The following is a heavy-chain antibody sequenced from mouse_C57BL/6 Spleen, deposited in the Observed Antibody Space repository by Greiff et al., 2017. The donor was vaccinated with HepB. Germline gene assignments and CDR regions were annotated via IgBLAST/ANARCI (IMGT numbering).Heavy chain of an antibody. Sequence: EVQRVESGGGLVKPGGSLKLSCAASGFTFSSYAMSWVRQTPEKRLEWVATISDGGSYTYYPDNVKGRFTISRDNAKNNLYLQMSHLKSEDTAMYYCARGGSSEFAYWGQGTLVTVSA. CDR3: ARGGSSEFAY. CDR2: ISDGGSYT. CDR1: GFTFSSYA. D-gene: IGHD1-1*01. J-gene: IGHJ3*01. V-gene: IGHV5-4*01.